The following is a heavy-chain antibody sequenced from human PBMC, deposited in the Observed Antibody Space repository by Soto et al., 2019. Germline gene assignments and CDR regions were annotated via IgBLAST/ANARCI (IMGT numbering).Heavy chain of an antibody. CDR3: ARDNPNYYDISGYHFFDY. D-gene: IGHD3-22*01. Sequence: ASETLSLTCTVSGGPVTSGSYQWTWIRQPPGKGLEWIGDVYYSGRANYNPSLKSRVTISIDTSKSQFSLNLSSVTAADTAVYYCARDNPNYYDISGYHFFDYWSPGTLVTVSS. CDR2: VYYSGRA. J-gene: IGHJ4*02. CDR1: GGPVTSGSYQ. V-gene: IGHV4-61*01.